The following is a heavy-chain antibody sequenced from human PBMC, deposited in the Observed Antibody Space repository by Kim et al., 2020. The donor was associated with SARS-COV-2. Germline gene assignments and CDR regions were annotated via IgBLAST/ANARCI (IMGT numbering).Heavy chain of an antibody. CDR3: AKFPMGIAVAGTGY. D-gene: IGHD6-19*01. V-gene: IGHV3-23*01. J-gene: IGHJ4*02. Sequence: ADSRKGRFTNSKDKSKNTLYLQMNSLRAEETAVYYCAKFPMGIAVAGTGYWGQGTLVTVSS.